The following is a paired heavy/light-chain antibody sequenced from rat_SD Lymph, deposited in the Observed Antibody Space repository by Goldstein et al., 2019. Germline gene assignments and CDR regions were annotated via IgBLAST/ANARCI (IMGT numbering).Light chain of an antibody. CDR3: QQSRNDPLT. Sequence: DIVLTQSPALAVSLGQRATISCRASESVRSSMHWYQQKSGQQPKLLIYGASNLASGVPARFSGSGSGTDFTFTIDPVEADDIATYYCQQSRNDPLTFGSGTKLEIK. J-gene: IGKJ5*01. V-gene: IGKV3S5*01. CDR2: GAS. CDR1: ESVRSS.
Heavy chain of an antibody. V-gene: IGHV1-65*01. Sequence: EVKLQQSGDELVRPGASVKMSCKASGYTFTDYAMHWVKQSPGQGLEWIGTIIPLIDTTSYNQKFKGKATLTADKSSNTAYMELSRLTSEDSAVYYCAMGQPNWFAYWGQGTLVTVSS. CDR1: GYTFTDYA. J-gene: IGHJ3*01. CDR3: AMGQPNWFAY. CDR2: IIPLIDTT. D-gene: IGHD5-1*01.